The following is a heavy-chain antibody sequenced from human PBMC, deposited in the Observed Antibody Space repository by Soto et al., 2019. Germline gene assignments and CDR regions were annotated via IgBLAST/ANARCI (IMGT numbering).Heavy chain of an antibody. Sequence: QLQLQESGPGLVKPSETLSLTCTVSGGSISSSSYYWGWIRQPPGKGLEWIGGIYYSGSTYYNPSLKSRVTISVDTSKNQFSLKLSSVTAADTAVYYCARQRLVLMVYAILVAPMDVWGKGTTVTVSS. CDR1: GGSISSSSYY. J-gene: IGHJ6*03. CDR2: IYYSGST. D-gene: IGHD2-8*01. V-gene: IGHV4-39*01. CDR3: ARQRLVLMVYAILVAPMDV.